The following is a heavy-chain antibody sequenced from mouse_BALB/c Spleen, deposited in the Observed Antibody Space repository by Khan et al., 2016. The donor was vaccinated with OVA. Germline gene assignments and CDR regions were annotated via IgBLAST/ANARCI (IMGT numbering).Heavy chain of an antibody. CDR2: INPSNGYS. CDR3: VRDGAYHRNDGWFAY. J-gene: IGHJ3*01. D-gene: IGHD2-14*01. Sequence: VKLQESGAELARPGASVKMSCKASGYTFTSYTIHWIKLRPGQGLEWIGYINPSNGYSNYNQKFKDKVTLTADKSSTTAYMQLSSLTSDDSAVYNCVRDGAYHRNDGWFAYWGLGTLVTVSA. V-gene: IGHV1-4*01. CDR1: GYTFTSYT.